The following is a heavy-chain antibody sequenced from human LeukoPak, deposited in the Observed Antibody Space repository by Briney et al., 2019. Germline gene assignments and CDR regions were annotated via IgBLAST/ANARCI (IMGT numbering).Heavy chain of an antibody. CDR1: EYTFTSYD. CDR2: MNPKSANT. Sequence: ASVKVSCKASEYTFTSYDINWVRQATGQGLEWMGWMNPKSANTGYAQKFQGRVTMTRNISINTAYMELSSLRSEDTAVYYCARHIYCSGGSCSQRPYYYYGLDVWGQGTTVTVSS. J-gene: IGHJ6*02. CDR3: ARHIYCSGGSCSQRPYYYYGLDV. D-gene: IGHD2-15*01. V-gene: IGHV1-8*01.